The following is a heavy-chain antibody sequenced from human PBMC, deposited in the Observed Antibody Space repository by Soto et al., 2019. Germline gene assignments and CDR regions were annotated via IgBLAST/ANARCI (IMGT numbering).Heavy chain of an antibody. V-gene: IGHV4-4*02. Sequence: QVQLQESGPGLVKPSGTLSLTCAVSGGSISSSNWWSWVRQPPGKGLEWIGEIYHSGSTNYNPSLKRRXXIXVXXSKNQFSLKLSSVTAAYTAVYYCARGFGSGSSLDYWGQGTLVTVSS. CDR2: IYHSGST. D-gene: IGHD3-10*01. CDR3: ARGFGSGSSLDY. CDR1: GGSISSSNW. J-gene: IGHJ4*02.